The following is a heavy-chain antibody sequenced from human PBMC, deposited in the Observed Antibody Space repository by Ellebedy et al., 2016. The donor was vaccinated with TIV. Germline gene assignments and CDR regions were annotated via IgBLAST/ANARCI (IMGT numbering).Heavy chain of an antibody. CDR2: IDPSDSYT. CDR1: GDTFTNYW. J-gene: IGHJ4*02. D-gene: IGHD3-10*01. V-gene: IGHV5-10-1*01. CDR3: ARHLGSGGDFDY. Sequence: PGGSLRLSCKGSGDTFTNYWIGWVRQMPGKGLEWLGKIDPSDSYTRYSPSFQGHITMSTDKSISVAYLQWSSLQASDTALYYCARHLGSGGDFDYWGQGTLLTVSS.